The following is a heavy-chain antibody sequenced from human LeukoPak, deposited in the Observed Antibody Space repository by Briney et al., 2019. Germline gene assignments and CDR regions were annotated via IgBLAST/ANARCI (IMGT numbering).Heavy chain of an antibody. J-gene: IGHJ5*02. CDR3: AREGPSSSGSYLNCFDP. CDR1: GGSISNYY. Sequence: SETLSLTCTVSGGSISNYYWSWFRQPPGKGLEWIGYIYYSGSTKYNPSLKSRVTISVDTSKNQFSLKLSSVTAADTAVYYCAREGPSSSGSYLNCFDPWGQGTLATVSS. CDR2: IYYSGST. V-gene: IGHV4-59*01. D-gene: IGHD1-26*01.